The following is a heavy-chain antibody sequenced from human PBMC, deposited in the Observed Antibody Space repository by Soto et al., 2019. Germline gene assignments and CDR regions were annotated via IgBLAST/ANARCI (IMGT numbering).Heavy chain of an antibody. Sequence: EVHLVESGGGSVQPGGSLKLSCAGSGFAFSSYWIHWVRQVPGKGLVWVSRINGDGSTTSYADSVRGRFTISRDNAKDTLYLQMNSLRVEDTALYYCARVGQGRYYFDYWGQGTLVTVSS. CDR1: GFAFSSYW. J-gene: IGHJ4*02. CDR2: INGDGSTT. CDR3: ARVGQGRYYFDY. V-gene: IGHV3-74*01.